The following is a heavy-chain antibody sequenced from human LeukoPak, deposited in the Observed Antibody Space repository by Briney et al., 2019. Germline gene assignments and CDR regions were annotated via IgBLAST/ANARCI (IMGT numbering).Heavy chain of an antibody. CDR3: ARAIASSGSRLFDY. J-gene: IGHJ4*02. V-gene: IGHV4-30-4*01. Sequence: TSQTLSLTCTVSGGSISSGDYYWSWIRQPPGKGLEWIGYIYYSGSTYYNPSLKSRVTISVDTSKNQFSLKLSSLTAADTAMYYCARAIASSGSRLFDYWGQGTLVTVSS. D-gene: IGHD3-10*01. CDR2: IYYSGST. CDR1: GGSISSGDYY.